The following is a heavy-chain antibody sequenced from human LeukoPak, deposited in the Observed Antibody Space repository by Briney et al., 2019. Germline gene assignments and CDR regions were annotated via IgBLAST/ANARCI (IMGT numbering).Heavy chain of an antibody. CDR2: ISSGSRRI. CDR3: ARVVLDHF. D-gene: IGHD6-6*01. V-gene: IGHV3-21*06. Sequence: GGSLRLSCAASGFDFSKYTMSWVRQAPGKGLEWVSSISSGSRRIHYADSMRGRFTISRDNAKSSVYLQMHNLRVEDTATYFCARVVLDHFWGRGILVTVSS. J-gene: IGHJ4*02. CDR1: GFDFSKYT.